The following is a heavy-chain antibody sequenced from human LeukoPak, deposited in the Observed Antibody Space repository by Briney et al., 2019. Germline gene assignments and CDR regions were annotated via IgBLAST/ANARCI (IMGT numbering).Heavy chain of an antibody. D-gene: IGHD2-2*02. CDR2: INPNSGGT. CDR1: GYTFTGYY. V-gene: IGHV1-2*02. Sequence: ASVKDSCKASGYTFTGYYMHWVRQAPGQGLEWMGWINPNSGGTNYAQKFQGRVTMTRDTSISTAYMELSRLRSDDTAVYYCARGYCSSTSCYSFDYWGQGTLVTVSS. J-gene: IGHJ4*02. CDR3: ARGYCSSTSCYSFDY.